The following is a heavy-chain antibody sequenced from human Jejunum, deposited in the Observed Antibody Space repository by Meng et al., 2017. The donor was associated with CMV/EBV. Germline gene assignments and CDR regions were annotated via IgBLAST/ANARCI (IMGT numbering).Heavy chain of an antibody. Sequence: VSSGRYFGSRIRQPPGRGREWIGYVEYTRSTNYNPSLKSRVIISVDTSKNQFSLKLRSVSAADTAVYYCARGEKRSQYYYGLDVWGQGTTVTVSS. CDR1: VSSGRYF. V-gene: IGHV4-61*01. CDR2: VEYTRST. D-gene: IGHD1-26*01. CDR3: ARGEKRSQYYYGLDV. J-gene: IGHJ6*02.